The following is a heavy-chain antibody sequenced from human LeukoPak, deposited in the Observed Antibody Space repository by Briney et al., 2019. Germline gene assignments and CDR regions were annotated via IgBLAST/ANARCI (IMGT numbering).Heavy chain of an antibody. CDR2: ISSSGSTI. CDR1: GFTFSSYE. D-gene: IGHD1-26*01. V-gene: IGHV3-48*03. Sequence: GGSLRLSCAASGFTFSSYEMNWVRQAPGEGLEWVSYISSSGSTIYYADSVKGRFTISRDNAKNSLYLQMNSLRAEDTAVYYCARVGATTPAFDIWGQGTMVTVSS. J-gene: IGHJ3*02. CDR3: ARVGATTPAFDI.